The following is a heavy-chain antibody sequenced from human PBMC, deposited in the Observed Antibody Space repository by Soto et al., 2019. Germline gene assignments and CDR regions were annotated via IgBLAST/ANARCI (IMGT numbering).Heavy chain of an antibody. Sequence: QVQLVEAGGGVVQPGRSLRLSCAASGFTFSSYAMHWVRQAPGKGLEWVTVIAADGRDKNYADSVKGRFTVSRDNSKNTLSLQMDSLRADDTAVYYCAKDPWRAASYYFDYWGHGTLVTVSS. V-gene: IGHV3-30*18. J-gene: IGHJ4*01. CDR3: AKDPWRAASYYFDY. D-gene: IGHD6-13*01. CDR2: IAADGRDK. CDR1: GFTFSSYA.